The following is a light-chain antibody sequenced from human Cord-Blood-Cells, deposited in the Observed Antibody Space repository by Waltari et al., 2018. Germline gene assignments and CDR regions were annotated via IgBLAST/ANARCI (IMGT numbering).Light chain of an antibody. Sequence: QSVLTQPPSVSEAPRQRVTISCSGSSSNIGNNAVNWNQQLPGKAPKLLIYYDDLLPSGVSDRFSGSKSGTSASLAISGLQSEDEADYYCAAWDDSLNGWVFGGVTKLTVL. V-gene: IGLV1-36*01. CDR2: YDD. CDR3: AAWDDSLNGWV. CDR1: SSNIGNNA. J-gene: IGLJ3*02.